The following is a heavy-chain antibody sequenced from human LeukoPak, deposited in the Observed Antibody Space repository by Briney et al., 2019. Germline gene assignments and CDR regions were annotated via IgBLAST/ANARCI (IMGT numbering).Heavy chain of an antibody. J-gene: IGHJ5*02. CDR3: ARDAITMIRGLMVNWFDP. CDR2: IKQDGSEK. V-gene: IGHV3-7*01. CDR1: RFTFSSYW. Sequence: GGSLRLSCAASRFTFSSYWMSWVRQAPGKGLEWVANIKQDGSEKYYVDSVKGRFTISRDNAKNSLYLQMNSLRAEDTAVYYCARDAITMIRGLMVNWFDPWGQGTLVIVSS. D-gene: IGHD3-10*01.